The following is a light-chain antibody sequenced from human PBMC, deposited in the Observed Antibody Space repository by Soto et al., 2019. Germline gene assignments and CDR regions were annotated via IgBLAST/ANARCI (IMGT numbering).Light chain of an antibody. V-gene: IGKV3-15*01. CDR3: QHYNNWPIT. CDR1: QSVASN. J-gene: IGKJ5*01. CDR2: GTS. Sequence: EIVMTQSPDSLSVSPGESVTLSCRASQSVASNLAWYQQKPGQAPRLLIYGTSTRATGVPARFSGSGSGTDFTLTISSLQAADFAVYHCQHYNNWPITFGQGTRLEIK.